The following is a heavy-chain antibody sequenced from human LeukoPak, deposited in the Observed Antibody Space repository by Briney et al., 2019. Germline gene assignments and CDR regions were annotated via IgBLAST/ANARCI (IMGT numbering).Heavy chain of an antibody. CDR1: GGSITTTNW. V-gene: IGHV4-4*02. Sequence: SETLSLTCAVSGGSITTTNWWSWVRQPPGKGLEWIGEVHLSGATNYNPSLESRVGMSIDKSKNHLSLEVTSVTAADTAIYYCTRESGAFSPFGFWGQGTLLTVSS. CDR2: VHLSGAT. CDR3: TRESGAFSPFGF. D-gene: IGHD1-26*01. J-gene: IGHJ4*02.